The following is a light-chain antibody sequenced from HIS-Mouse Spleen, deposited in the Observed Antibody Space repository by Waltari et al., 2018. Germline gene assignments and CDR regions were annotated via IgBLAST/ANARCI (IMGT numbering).Light chain of an antibody. J-gene: IGLJ2*01. CDR1: ALPKKY. CDR2: EDS. Sequence: SYELTQPPSVSVSPGQTARITCSGDALPKKYAYWYQQKSGHAPVLVIYEDSKRPSGIPVGFSGSSSGTMATLTISGAQVEDEADYYCYSTDSSGNHRVFGGGTKLTVL. CDR3: YSTDSSGNHRV. V-gene: IGLV3-10*01.